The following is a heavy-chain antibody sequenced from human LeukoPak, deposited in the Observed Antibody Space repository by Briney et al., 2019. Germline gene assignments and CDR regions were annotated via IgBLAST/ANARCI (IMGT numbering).Heavy chain of an antibody. J-gene: IGHJ6*02. Sequence: ASVKVSCKASGYTFTSYYMHWVRQAPGQGLEWMGIINPSGGSTSYAQKFQGRVTMTRDTSTSTVYMELSSLRSEDTAVYYCARGDIVVVPAAMPPYYNGMDVWGQGTTVTVSS. CDR1: GYTFTSYY. D-gene: IGHD2-2*01. CDR3: ARGDIVVVPAAMPPYYNGMDV. V-gene: IGHV1-46*01. CDR2: INPSGGST.